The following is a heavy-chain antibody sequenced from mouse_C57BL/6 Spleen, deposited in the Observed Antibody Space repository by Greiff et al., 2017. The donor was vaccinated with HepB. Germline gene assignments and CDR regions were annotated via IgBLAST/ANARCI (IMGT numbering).Heavy chain of an antibody. D-gene: IGHD1-1*01. J-gene: IGHJ2*01. CDR1: GFTFSSYA. V-gene: IGHV5-9-1*02. CDR3: TRVGDYGSLDY. Sequence: EVKLVESGEGLVKPGGSLKLSCAASGFTFSSYAMSWVRQTPEKRLEWVAYISSGGDYIYYADTVKGRFTISRDNARNTLYLQMSSLKSEDTAMYYCTRVGDYGSLDYWGQGTTLTVSS. CDR2: ISSGGDYI.